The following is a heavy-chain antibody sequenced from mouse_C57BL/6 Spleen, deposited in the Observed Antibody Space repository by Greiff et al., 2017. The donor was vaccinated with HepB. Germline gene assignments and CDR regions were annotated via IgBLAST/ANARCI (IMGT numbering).Heavy chain of an antibody. CDR2: IDPETGGT. J-gene: IGHJ1*03. V-gene: IGHV1-15*01. Sequence: LQESGAELVRPGASVTLSCKASGYTFTDYEMHWVKQTPVHGLEWIGAIDPETGGTAYNQKFKGKAILTADKSSSTAYMELRSLTSEDSAVYYCTRNYYGSSYAWYFDVWGTGTTVTVSS. D-gene: IGHD1-1*01. CDR3: TRNYYGSSYAWYFDV. CDR1: GYTFTDYE.